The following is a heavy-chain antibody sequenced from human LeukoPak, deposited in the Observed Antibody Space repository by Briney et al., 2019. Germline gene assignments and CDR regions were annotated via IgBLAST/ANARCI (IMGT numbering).Heavy chain of an antibody. J-gene: IGHJ5*02. D-gene: IGHD6-13*01. V-gene: IGHV1-46*01. CDR3: ARQPRAAAALNWFDP. Sequence: PSVKVSCTASGYTFTSYYMHWVRQAAGQGHKWMGIINPSGGSTSYTQKFQGRVTMTRDTSTSTVYMELSSLRSEDTAVYYCARQPRAAAALNWFDPWGQGTLVTVSS. CDR1: GYTFTSYY. CDR2: INPSGGST.